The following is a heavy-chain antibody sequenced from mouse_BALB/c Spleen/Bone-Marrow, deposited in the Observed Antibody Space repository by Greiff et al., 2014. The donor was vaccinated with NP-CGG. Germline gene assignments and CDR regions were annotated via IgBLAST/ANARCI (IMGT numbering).Heavy chain of an antibody. CDR2: IAPGSGRT. CDR3: AYYRYDVNY. D-gene: IGHD2-14*01. J-gene: IGHJ2*01. Sequence: DLVKPGASVKLSCKASGYTFTSYWINWIKQRPGQGLEWIGRIAPGSGRTYYNEMFKGKATLTVDTSSSTAYILLSSLSSEDSAVYFCAYYRYDVNYWGQGTTLTVSS. V-gene: IGHV1S41*01. CDR1: GYTFTSYW.